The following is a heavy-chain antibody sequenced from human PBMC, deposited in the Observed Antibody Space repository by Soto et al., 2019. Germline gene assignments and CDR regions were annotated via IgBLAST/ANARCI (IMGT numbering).Heavy chain of an antibody. V-gene: IGHV1-18*01. J-gene: IGHJ4*02. CDR1: GCTFTSFG. CDR2: ISTKNGDT. CDR3: ARVNDFRSGFPLDY. Sequence: QVQLVQSGAEVKKPGASVTVSCKASGCTFTSFGLSWVRQAPGQGLEWMGWISTKNGDTKYAQKLQDRVIMTTDTPTSTAYMEVRSLRSDDTAVYYCARVNDFRSGFPLDYWGQGTPVTVSS. D-gene: IGHD3-3*01.